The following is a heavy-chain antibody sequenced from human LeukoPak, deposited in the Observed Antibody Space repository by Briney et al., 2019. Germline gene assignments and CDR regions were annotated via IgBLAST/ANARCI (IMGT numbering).Heavy chain of an antibody. CDR2: IHSSGGS. J-gene: IGHJ4*02. V-gene: IGHV4-4*09. CDR3: ARLGSYHDF. CDR1: GASISNYY. Sequence: SETLSLTCTVSGASISNYYLSWIRQTPEKGLEWMGHIHSSGGSSYYPSLKSRLTLLIDTSRNQLSLKLPSVTAADTAVYFCARLGSYHDFWGQGALVTVSS. D-gene: IGHD1-26*01.